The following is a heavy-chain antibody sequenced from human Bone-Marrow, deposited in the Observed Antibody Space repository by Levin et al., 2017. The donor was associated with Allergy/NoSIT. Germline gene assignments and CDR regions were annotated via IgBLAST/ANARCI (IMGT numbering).Heavy chain of an antibody. CDR2: VSAAGGTT. Sequence: LSLTCVASGFTFSSYGIHWVCQAPGKGLEWVAVVSAAGGTTYYADSVKGRFTISRDNAENTMYLQMNSLRGEDTAVYYCAKEGSTNKYCFDYWGQGTLLTVSS. J-gene: IGHJ4*02. D-gene: IGHD5/OR15-5a*01. V-gene: IGHV3-30*18. CDR1: GFTFSSYG. CDR3: AKEGSTNKYCFDY.